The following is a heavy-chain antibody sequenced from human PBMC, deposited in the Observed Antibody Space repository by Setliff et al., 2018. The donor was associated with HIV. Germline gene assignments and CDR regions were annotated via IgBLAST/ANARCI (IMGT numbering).Heavy chain of an antibody. CDR1: GGSISTSNW. D-gene: IGHD2-15*01. CDR3: ARGGPWAVGTPKRAFDI. CDR2: IYYSGST. Sequence: SETLSLTCTVSGGSISTSNWWGWIRQTPGKGLEWIGYIYYSGSTKYNPSLQSRVTMSIDTSKNQFSLKLSSVTAADTAVYYCARGGPWAVGTPKRAFDIWGQGTMVTVSS. J-gene: IGHJ3*02. V-gene: IGHV4-28*03.